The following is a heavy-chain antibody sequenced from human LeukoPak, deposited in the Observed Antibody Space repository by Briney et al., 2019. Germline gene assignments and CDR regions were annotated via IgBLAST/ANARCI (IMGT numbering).Heavy chain of an antibody. D-gene: IGHD1-26*01. CDR1: GGSISSSIYY. V-gene: IGHV4-39*01. J-gene: IGHJ4*02. Sequence: SETLPLTCTVSGGSISSSIYYWGWIRQPPGKGLEWIGSIYSSGSTYYNASLQSRVTISIETSKNPISLRLNSVTAADTAMYYCAKSGGYGLIDYWGQGTLVTVSS. CDR3: AKSGGYGLIDY. CDR2: IYSSGST.